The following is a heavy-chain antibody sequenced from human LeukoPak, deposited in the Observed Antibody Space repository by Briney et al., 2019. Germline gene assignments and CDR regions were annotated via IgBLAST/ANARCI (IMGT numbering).Heavy chain of an antibody. J-gene: IGHJ6*02. Sequence: GESLKISCKGSGYSLTSSWINWARQMPGQRVEWMGRIDPSDSSTDYSPSFQGHVTISADKSISTAYLQCSSLRASDTAMYYCASRGCSGYDYGMDVWGQGTTVIVSS. CDR3: ASRGCSGYDYGMDV. CDR2: IDPSDSST. V-gene: IGHV5-10-1*01. CDR1: GYSLTSSW. D-gene: IGHD5-12*01.